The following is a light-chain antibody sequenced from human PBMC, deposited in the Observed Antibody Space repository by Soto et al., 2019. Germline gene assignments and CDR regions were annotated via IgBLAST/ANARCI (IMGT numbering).Light chain of an antibody. Sequence: QAVVTQEPSLTVSPGGTVTLTCGSSTGAVATGHYAYWFQQKPGQAPRPLIYDTSNKFSWTPARFSGSLLGGKAALTLSGAQPEDEAEYSCLLYMGGYVFGTGIKLTVL. J-gene: IGLJ1*01. CDR2: DTS. CDR1: TGAVATGHY. CDR3: LLYMGGYV. V-gene: IGLV7-46*01.